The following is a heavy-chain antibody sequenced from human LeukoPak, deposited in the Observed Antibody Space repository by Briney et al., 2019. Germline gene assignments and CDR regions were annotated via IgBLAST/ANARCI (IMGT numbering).Heavy chain of an antibody. CDR2: ISYDGSNK. D-gene: IGHD6-19*01. V-gene: IGHV3-30*18. CDR1: GFTFSSYG. J-gene: IGHJ4*02. CDR3: AKGIAVAGTHYYFDY. Sequence: GGSLRLSCAASGFTFSSYGMHWVRQAPGKGLEWVAVISYDGSNKYYADSVKGRFTISRDNSKNTLYLQMNSLRAEDTAVYYCAKGIAVAGTHYYFDYWGQGTLVTVSS.